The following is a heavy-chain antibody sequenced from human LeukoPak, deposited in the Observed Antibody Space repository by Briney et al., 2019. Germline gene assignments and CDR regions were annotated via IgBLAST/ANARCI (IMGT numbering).Heavy chain of an antibody. Sequence: GRSLRLPCAASRFTFSSYEMNWVRQAPGEGLEWVSYISSSGSTIYYADSVKGRFTISRDNAKNSLYLQMNSLRAEDTAVYYCARDCSSTSCPDFDYWGQGTLVTVSS. D-gene: IGHD2-2*01. CDR1: RFTFSSYE. CDR2: ISSSGSTI. V-gene: IGHV3-48*03. CDR3: ARDCSSTSCPDFDY. J-gene: IGHJ4*02.